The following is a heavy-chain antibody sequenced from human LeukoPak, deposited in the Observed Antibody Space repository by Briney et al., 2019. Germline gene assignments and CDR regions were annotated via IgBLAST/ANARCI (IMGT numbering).Heavy chain of an antibody. CDR2: INPNSGGT. J-gene: IGHJ6*02. Sequence: ASVKVPCKASGYTFTGYYMHWVRQAPGQGLEWMGWINPNSGGTNYAQKFQGRVTMTRDTSISTAYMELSRLRSDDTAVYYCARGGLRLGELSSYYYGMDVWGQGTTVTVSS. CDR3: ARGGLRLGELSSYYYGMDV. V-gene: IGHV1-2*02. D-gene: IGHD3-16*02. CDR1: GYTFTGYY.